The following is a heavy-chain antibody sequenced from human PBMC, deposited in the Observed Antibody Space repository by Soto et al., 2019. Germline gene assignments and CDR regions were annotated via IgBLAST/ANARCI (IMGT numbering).Heavy chain of an antibody. J-gene: IGHJ4*02. Sequence: EVQLLESGGGLVQPGGSLRLSCAASGFTFSSYAMSWVRQAPGKGLEWVSAIGVSGDTTYYADSVKGRFTISRDNSKNTLYLQMGSLRAEETAVYYCAKVRRFGELRSLYWGKGTLVTVSS. CDR3: AKVRRFGELRSLY. V-gene: IGHV3-23*01. CDR2: IGVSGDTT. D-gene: IGHD3-10*01. CDR1: GFTFSSYA.